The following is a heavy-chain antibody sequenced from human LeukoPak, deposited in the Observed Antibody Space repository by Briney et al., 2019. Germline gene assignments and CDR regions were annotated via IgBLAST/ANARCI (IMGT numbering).Heavy chain of an antibody. CDR2: ISYDGSNK. CDR1: GFTFSSYA. D-gene: IGHD3-9*01. CDR3: ARGDFDWLLRYFDY. J-gene: IGHJ4*02. V-gene: IGHV3-30*04. Sequence: GGSLRLSCAASGFTFSSYAMHWVRQAPGKGLEWVAVISYDGSNKYYADSVKGRFTISRDNSKNTLYLQMNSLRAEDTAVYYCARGDFDWLLRYFDYWGQGTLVTVPS.